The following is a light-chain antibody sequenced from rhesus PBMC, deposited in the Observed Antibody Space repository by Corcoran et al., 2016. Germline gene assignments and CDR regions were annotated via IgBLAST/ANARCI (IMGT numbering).Light chain of an antibody. CDR3: LQSKNSPYS. J-gene: IGKJ2*01. CDR2: QTS. V-gene: IGKV7-13*02. CDR1: ETVSFVGINL. Sequence: DIVLTQSPASLAVSPGQRATITCRASETVSFVGINLIHWYQQKPGQPPKLLIDQTSNKETGVPARFTGIGSWTDFTLTIDPVDADDAADYYCLQSKNSPYSFGQGTKVEIK.